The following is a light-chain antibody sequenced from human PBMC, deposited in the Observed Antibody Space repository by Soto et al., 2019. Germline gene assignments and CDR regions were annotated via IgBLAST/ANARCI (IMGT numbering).Light chain of an antibody. J-gene: IGKJ4*01. Sequence: DIQMTQSPSTLSASVGDRVTITCRASQSISSWLAWYQQKRGKAPKLLIYDASSLESGVPSRFSGSGSGTEFTLTISSLQPDDFATYYCQQYNSYVTFGGGTKVEIK. CDR1: QSISSW. V-gene: IGKV1-5*01. CDR3: QQYNSYVT. CDR2: DAS.